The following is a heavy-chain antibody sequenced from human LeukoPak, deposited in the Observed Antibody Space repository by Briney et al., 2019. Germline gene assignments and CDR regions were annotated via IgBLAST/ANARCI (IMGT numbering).Heavy chain of an antibody. V-gene: IGHV4-61*02. J-gene: IGHJ4*02. D-gene: IGHD3-9*01. Sequence: PSETLSLTCTVSGGSISSSSYYWGWIRQPAGKGLEWIGRIYTSGSTNYNPSLKSRVTISVDTSKNQFSLKLSSVTAADTAVYYCARGHYDILTGIAPWDYWGQGTLVTVSS. CDR3: ARGHYDILTGIAPWDY. CDR2: IYTSGST. CDR1: GGSISSSSYY.